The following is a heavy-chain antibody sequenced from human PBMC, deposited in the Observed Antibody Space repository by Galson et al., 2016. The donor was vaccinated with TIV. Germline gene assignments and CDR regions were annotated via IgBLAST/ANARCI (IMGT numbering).Heavy chain of an antibody. CDR3: ARGPLYYSDRSGFDWYFNL. Sequence: SVKVSCKASGYTFTSYDIHWVRQATGQGLEWMGWMNPNSANTGFAQKFQGRVTMTRNTSITTAYMELSSLRSEDTAVYYCARGPLYYSDRSGFDWYFNLWGRGTLLTVSS. D-gene: IGHD3-22*01. CDR2: MNPNSANT. J-gene: IGHJ2*01. V-gene: IGHV1-8*01. CDR1: GYTFTSYD.